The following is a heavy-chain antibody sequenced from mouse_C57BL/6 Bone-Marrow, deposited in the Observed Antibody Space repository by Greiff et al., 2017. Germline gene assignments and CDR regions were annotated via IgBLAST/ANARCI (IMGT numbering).Heavy chain of an antibody. CDR2: INSDGGST. D-gene: IGHD1-3*01. J-gene: IGHJ2*01. Sequence: EVKLVESGGGLVQPGESLKLSCESNEYEFPSHDMSWVRKTPEKRLELVAAINSDGGSTYYPDTMERRFIISRDNTKKTLYLQMSSLRSEDTAWYYGARPPSKGDYFDNWGQGTTLTVSS. CDR3: ARPPSKGDYFDN. V-gene: IGHV5-2*03. CDR1: EYEFPSHD.